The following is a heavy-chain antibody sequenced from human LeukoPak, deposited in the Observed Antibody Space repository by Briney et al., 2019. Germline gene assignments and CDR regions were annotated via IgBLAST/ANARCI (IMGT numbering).Heavy chain of an antibody. V-gene: IGHV1-46*01. CDR3: ARTYYYDSSGYRFDY. CDR2: IDPSGGST. J-gene: IGHJ4*02. CDR1: GYTFTSYY. Sequence: ASVKVSCKASGYTFTSYYMHWVRQAPGQGLEWMGIIDPSGGSTSYAQKLQGRVTMTRDTSTSTVYMELSSLRSEDTAVYYCARTYYYDSSGYRFDYGGQGTLVTVSS. D-gene: IGHD3-22*01.